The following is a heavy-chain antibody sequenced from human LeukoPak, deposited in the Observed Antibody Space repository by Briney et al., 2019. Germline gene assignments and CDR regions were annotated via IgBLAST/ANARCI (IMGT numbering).Heavy chain of an antibody. CDR2: IRYDGSNK. CDR1: GFTFSSYG. J-gene: IGHJ4*02. D-gene: IGHD6-19*01. Sequence: PGGSLRLSCAASGFTFSSYGMHWVRQAPGKGLEWVAFIRYDGSNKYYADSVKGRFTISRDNSKNTLYLQMNSLRAEDTAVYYCARDSSGWPSYFDYWGQGTLVTVSS. CDR3: ARDSSGWPSYFDY. V-gene: IGHV3-30*02.